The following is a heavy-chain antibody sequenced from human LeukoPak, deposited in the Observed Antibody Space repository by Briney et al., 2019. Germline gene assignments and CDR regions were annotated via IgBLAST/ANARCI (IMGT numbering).Heavy chain of an antibody. CDR1: GGSIRSSSYY. J-gene: IGHJ4*02. Sequence: SETLSLTCTVSGGSIRSSSYYWGWIRQPPRKGLEWMGSIYYSGSTYYNASLKSRGTISVDTSKNQFSLKLNSVPAADTAVYFCARQVVAVAGTGYFDYWGQGSLVTVCS. CDR3: ARQVVAVAGTGYFDY. CDR2: IYYSGST. D-gene: IGHD6-19*01. V-gene: IGHV4-39*01.